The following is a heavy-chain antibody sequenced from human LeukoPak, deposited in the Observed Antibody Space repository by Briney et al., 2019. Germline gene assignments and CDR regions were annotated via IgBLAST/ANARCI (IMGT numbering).Heavy chain of an antibody. V-gene: IGHV3-21*01. J-gene: IGHJ4*02. Sequence: GGSLRLSCAASGFSFSSYSMTWVRQAPGKGLEWVPSIPAKRSYLYYADSVKGRFTISRDNAKNSVYLEMSSLTDEDTAVYYCARGGTFGVDRNDYWGQGTLVTVSS. CDR2: IPAKRSYL. D-gene: IGHD3-3*01. CDR3: ARGGTFGVDRNDY. CDR1: GFSFSSYS.